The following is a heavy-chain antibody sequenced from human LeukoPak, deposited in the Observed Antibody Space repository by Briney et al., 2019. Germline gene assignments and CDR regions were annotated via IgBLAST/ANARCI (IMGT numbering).Heavy chain of an antibody. CDR3: ARLPYSYGSGAGYLDL. J-gene: IGHJ2*01. Sequence: SETLSLTCTVSGGSISSYYWSWIRQPPGKGLEWIGYIYYSGSTNYNPSLKSRVTISVDTSKNQFSLKLSSVTAADTAVYYCARLPYSYGSGAGYLDLWGRGTLVTVSS. V-gene: IGHV4-59*01. CDR2: IYYSGST. D-gene: IGHD5-18*01. CDR1: GGSISSYY.